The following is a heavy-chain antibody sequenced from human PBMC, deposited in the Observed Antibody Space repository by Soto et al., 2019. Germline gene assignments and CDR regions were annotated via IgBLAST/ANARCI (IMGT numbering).Heavy chain of an antibody. CDR3: ARNRLRQYYYGMDV. D-gene: IGHD3-10*01. J-gene: IGHJ6*02. Sequence: GESLKISCQGSGYSFANYWIAWVRQMPGKGLEWVGVIYPGDSDTSYSPSFRGQVTISADKSISHVYLQWSSLKASDTAMHYCARNRLRQYYYGMDVWGQG. CDR2: IYPGDSDT. CDR1: GYSFANYW. V-gene: IGHV5-51*01.